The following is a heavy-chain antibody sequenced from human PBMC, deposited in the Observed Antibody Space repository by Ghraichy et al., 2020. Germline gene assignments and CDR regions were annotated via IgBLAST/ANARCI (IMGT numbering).Heavy chain of an antibody. V-gene: IGHV3-48*03. CDR3: ARGDVEMAAIGRDAFDI. CDR1: GFTFSAYE. Sequence: GGSLRLSCAASGFTFSAYEMNWVRQSPGKGLEWVSHISSSGSAIYYADSVKGRFTISRDNAKNSLYLQMNSLTAEDTAVYYCARGDVEMAAIGRDAFDIWGQGTMVTVSS. CDR2: ISSSGSAI. J-gene: IGHJ3*02. D-gene: IGHD5-24*01.